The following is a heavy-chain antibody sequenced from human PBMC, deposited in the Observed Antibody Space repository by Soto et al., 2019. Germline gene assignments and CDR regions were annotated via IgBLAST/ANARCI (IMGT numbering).Heavy chain of an antibody. CDR3: ASFFWGNYVQVAFDY. D-gene: IGHD3-16*01. V-gene: IGHV4-61*05. CDR1: GGSISSSSYY. Sequence: PSETLSLTCTVSGGSISSSSYYWGWIRQPPGKGLEWIGYIYYSGSTNYNPSLKSRVTISVDTSKNQLSLKLSSVTAADTAVYYCASFFWGNYVQVAFDYWGRGTLVTVSS. CDR2: IYYSGST. J-gene: IGHJ4*02.